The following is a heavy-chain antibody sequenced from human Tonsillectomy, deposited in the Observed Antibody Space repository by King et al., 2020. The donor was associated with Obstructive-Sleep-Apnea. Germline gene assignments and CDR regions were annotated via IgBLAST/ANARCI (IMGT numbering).Heavy chain of an antibody. Sequence: QLQESGPGLVKPSETLSLICTVSGGSISSNYWSWIRQPPGKGLEGIGYIYYSGSTNYNPSLKSRVTISVDTSKNQFSLKLSAVTAADTAVYYCARHEDYYGSGSYSYSEYFQHWGRGTLVTVSS. J-gene: IGHJ1*01. V-gene: IGHV4-59*08. CDR3: ARHEDYYGSGSYSYSEYFQH. CDR1: GGSISSNY. D-gene: IGHD3-10*01. CDR2: IYYSGST.